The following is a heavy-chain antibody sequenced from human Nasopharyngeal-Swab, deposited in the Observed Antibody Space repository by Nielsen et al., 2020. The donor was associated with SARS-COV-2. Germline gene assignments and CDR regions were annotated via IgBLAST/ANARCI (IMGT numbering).Heavy chain of an antibody. J-gene: IGHJ5*02. D-gene: IGHD6-13*01. Sequence: GGSLRLSCAASGFTFDSFGMSWVRQAPGKGLEWVSTITGNGDTTYYADSVKGRFTISRDNSENTVYLQMNSLRAEDTALYHCARPLSRDSTWTTEANWFDPWGQGTLVTVSS. CDR3: ARPLSRDSTWTTEANWFDP. V-gene: IGHV3-23*01. CDR2: ITGNGDTT. CDR1: GFTFDSFG.